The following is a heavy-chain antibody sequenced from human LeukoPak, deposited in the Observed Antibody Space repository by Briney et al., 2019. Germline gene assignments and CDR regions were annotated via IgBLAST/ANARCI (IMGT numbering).Heavy chain of an antibody. Sequence: PGGSLRLSCAESGFTFSSYGMHWVRQAPGKGLEWVAVIWYDGSNKYYADSVKGRFTISRDNSKNTLYLQMNSLRAEDTAVYYCAKGAEYFRHWGQGTLVTVSS. CDR2: IWYDGSNK. CDR1: GFTFSSYG. J-gene: IGHJ1*01. CDR3: AKGAEYFRH. V-gene: IGHV3-33*06.